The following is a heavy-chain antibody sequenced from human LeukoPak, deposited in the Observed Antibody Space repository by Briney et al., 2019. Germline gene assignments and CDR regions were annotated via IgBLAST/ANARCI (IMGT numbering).Heavy chain of an antibody. CDR3: ARDHSSSSYGY. J-gene: IGHJ4*02. D-gene: IGHD6-6*01. CDR2: ISGGGDAI. Sequence: PGESLRLSCAASGFTFSSYSMNWVRQAPGKGLEWVSLISGGGDAIYYSDSVNGRFTISRDNAENSLYLQMNSLRAEDTAVYYCARDHSSSSYGYWGQGTLVTVSS. V-gene: IGHV3-21*01. CDR1: GFTFSSYS.